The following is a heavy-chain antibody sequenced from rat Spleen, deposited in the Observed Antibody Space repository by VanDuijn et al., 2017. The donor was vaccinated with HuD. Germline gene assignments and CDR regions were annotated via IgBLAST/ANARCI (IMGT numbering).Heavy chain of an antibody. V-gene: IGHV5-20*01. CDR1: GFTFSNYD. J-gene: IGHJ2*01. CDR2: ISYDGSST. D-gene: IGHD2-2*01. CDR3: TTGDTDAD. Sequence: EVQLVESGGGLVQPGRSMKLSCAASGFTFSNYDMAWVRQAPTKGLEWVASISYDGSSTYYRDSGKGRFTISRDNAKSTLYLQMDSLRSEDTATYYCTTGDTDADWGQGVMVTVSS.